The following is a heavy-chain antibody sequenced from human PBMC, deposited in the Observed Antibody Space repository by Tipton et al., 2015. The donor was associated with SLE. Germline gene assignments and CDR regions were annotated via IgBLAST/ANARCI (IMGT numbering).Heavy chain of an antibody. CDR1: GGSISSSSYY. V-gene: IGHV4-39*07. J-gene: IGHJ4*02. CDR3: GSISSSGWLYFDY. Sequence: TLSLTCTVSGGSISSSSYYWGWIRQSPGKGLEWIGSIYYSGSTYYNPSLRSRVTISVDTSKNQFSLKLRSVTAADTAVYYCGSISSSGWLYFDYWGQGTLVTVSS. CDR2: IYYSGST. D-gene: IGHD6-19*01.